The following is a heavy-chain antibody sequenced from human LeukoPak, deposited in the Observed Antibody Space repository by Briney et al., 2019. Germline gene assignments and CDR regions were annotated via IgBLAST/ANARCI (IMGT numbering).Heavy chain of an antibody. D-gene: IGHD3-3*01. CDR2: VYPSGST. J-gene: IGHJ4*02. V-gene: IGHV4-61*02. CDR3: ARGDFWSGYPSYYLDY. CDR1: GGSISSGDYY. Sequence: SETLSLTCTVSGGSISSGDYYWSWIRQPPGKGLEWIGRVYPSGSTDYNPSLKSRVTISVDTSKNQFSLKLSSVTAADTAVYYCARGDFWSGYPSYYLDYWGRGTLVTVSS.